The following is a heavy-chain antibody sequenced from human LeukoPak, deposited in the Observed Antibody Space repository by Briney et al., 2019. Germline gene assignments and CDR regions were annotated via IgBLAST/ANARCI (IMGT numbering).Heavy chain of an antibody. CDR1: GGSFSGYY. CDR3: ASTPKSLGWFPPGGYYYMDV. Sequence: SETLSLTCAVYGGSFSGYYWSWIRQPPGKGLEWIGEINHSGSTNYNPSLKSRVTISVDTSKNQFSLKLSSVTAADTAVYYCASTPKSLGWFPPGGYYYMDVWGKGTTVTVSS. D-gene: IGHD3-3*01. CDR2: INHSGST. J-gene: IGHJ6*03. V-gene: IGHV4-34*01.